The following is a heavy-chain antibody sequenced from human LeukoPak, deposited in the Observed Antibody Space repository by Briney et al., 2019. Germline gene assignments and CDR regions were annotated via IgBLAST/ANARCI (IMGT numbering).Heavy chain of an antibody. CDR2: IYYSGST. CDR1: GGSISSYY. D-gene: IGHD3-22*01. J-gene: IGHJ6*02. V-gene: IGHV4-59*01. Sequence: SETLSLTCTVSGGSISSYYWSWIRQPPGKGLEWIGYIYYSGSTNYNPSLKSRVTISVDTSKNQFSLKLSSVIAADTAVYYCARAGDYYDSSGYYLLPPYYYYGMDVWGQGTTVTVSS. CDR3: ARAGDYYDSSGYYLLPPYYYYGMDV.